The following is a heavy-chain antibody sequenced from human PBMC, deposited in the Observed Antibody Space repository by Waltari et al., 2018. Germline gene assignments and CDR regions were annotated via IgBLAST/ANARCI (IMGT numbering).Heavy chain of an antibody. Sequence: QLQLPESGPGLVKPSETLSLTCTVSGGSISSSSYYWGWIRQPPGKGLEWIGSIYYSGSTYYNPSLKSRVTISVDTSKNQFSLKLSSVTAADTAVYYCARDSPPSMGYYYYGMDVWGQGTTVTVSS. CDR3: ARDSPPSMGYYYYGMDV. CDR1: GGSISSSSYY. J-gene: IGHJ6*02. V-gene: IGHV4-39*07. CDR2: IYYSGST. D-gene: IGHD2-8*01.